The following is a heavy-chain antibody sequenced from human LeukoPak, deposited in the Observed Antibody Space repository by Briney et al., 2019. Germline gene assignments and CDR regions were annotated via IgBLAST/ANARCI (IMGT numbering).Heavy chain of an antibody. J-gene: IGHJ3*02. CDR3: ARDPSDYGDYVFRAFDI. CDR1: GGTFSSYA. D-gene: IGHD4-17*01. V-gene: IGHV1-69*13. CDR2: IIPIFGTA. Sequence: SVKVPCKASGGTFSSYAISWVRQAPGQGLEWMGGIIPIFGTANYAQKFQGRVTITADESTSTAYMELSSLRSEDTAVYYCARDPSDYGDYVFRAFDIWGQGTMVTVSS.